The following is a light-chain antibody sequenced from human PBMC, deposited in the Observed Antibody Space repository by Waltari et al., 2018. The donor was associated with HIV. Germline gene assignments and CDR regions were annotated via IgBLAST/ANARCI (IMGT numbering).Light chain of an antibody. V-gene: IGLV2-8*01. J-gene: IGLJ1*01. CDR3: SSHAGSNNYV. Sequence: QSALTQPPSASGSPGQSVPISCSGTSSDVGGYDSVPWYQQHPGKAPKLMIYEVSKRPSGVPDRFSGSKSGNTASLTVSGLQAEDEADYYCSSHAGSNNYVFGTGTKVTVL. CDR1: SSDVGGYDS. CDR2: EVS.